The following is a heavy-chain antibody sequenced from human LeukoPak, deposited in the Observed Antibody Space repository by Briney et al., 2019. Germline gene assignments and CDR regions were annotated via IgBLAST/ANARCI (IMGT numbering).Heavy chain of an antibody. J-gene: IGHJ4*02. CDR3: AKDGARGVPAAYYFGY. CDR1: GFTFSSYA. CDR2: ISGSGGST. D-gene: IGHD2-2*01. V-gene: IGHV3-23*01. Sequence: PGGSLRLSCAASGFTFSSYAMSWVRQAPGKGLEWVSAISGSGGSTYYADSVKGRFTISRDNSKNTLYLQMNSLRAEDTAVYYCAKDGARGVPAAYYFGYWGQGTLVTVSS.